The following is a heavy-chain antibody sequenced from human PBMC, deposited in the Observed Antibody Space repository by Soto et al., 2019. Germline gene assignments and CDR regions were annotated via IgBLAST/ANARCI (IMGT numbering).Heavy chain of an antibody. V-gene: IGHV4-30-4*01. J-gene: IGHJ3*02. CDR3: AREPRPYYDSSGYYRGAAFDI. Sequence: QVQLQESGPGLVKPSQTLSLTCTVSGGSISSGDYYWSWIRQPPGKGLEWIGYIYYSGSTYYNPSLKSRVTISVDTSKIKLSRKLSSVTAAEKAVYYCAREPRPYYDSSGYYRGAAFDIWGQGTMVTVSS. CDR1: GGSISSGDYY. CDR2: IYYSGST. D-gene: IGHD3-22*01.